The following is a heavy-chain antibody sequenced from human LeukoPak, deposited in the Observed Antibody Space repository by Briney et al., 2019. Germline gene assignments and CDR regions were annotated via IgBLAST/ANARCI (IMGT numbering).Heavy chain of an antibody. J-gene: IGHJ4*02. CDR2: IYYSGST. Sequence: SETLSLTCTVSGGSISSYYWSWIRQPPGKGLEWIGYIYYSGSTNYNPSLKSRVTISVDKSKNQFSLKLSSVTAADTAVYYCARISSGWDVDYWGQGTLVTVSS. D-gene: IGHD6-19*01. V-gene: IGHV4-59*12. CDR1: GGSISSYY. CDR3: ARISSGWDVDY.